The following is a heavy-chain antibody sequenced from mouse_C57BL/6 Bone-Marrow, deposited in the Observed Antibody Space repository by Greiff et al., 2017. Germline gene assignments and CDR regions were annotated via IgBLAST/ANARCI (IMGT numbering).Heavy chain of an antibody. Sequence: VQLQQSGADLVKPGASLKLSCKASDYTFTNYDIHWVRQRPEQGLEWIGWIFPGDGRTEYNEWFKGKATLTTDKSSSTAYMQLSRLTSEASAVYVCGRAPAYGSRWYLDVWGAGTTGTVSS. CDR2: IFPGDGRT. CDR1: DYTFTNYD. V-gene: IGHV1S56*01. J-gene: IGHJ1*01. D-gene: IGHD1-1*01. CDR3: GRAPAYGSRWYLDV.